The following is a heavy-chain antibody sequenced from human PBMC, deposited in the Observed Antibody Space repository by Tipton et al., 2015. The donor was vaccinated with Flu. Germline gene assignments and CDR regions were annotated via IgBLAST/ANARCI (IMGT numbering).Heavy chain of an antibody. J-gene: IGHJ3*02. Sequence: TLSLTCTVSGDSIRSVTYYWGWIRQPPGKGLEWIGNIYYSGNAYYNPSLKSRVTILVDTSKNQMSLNLNSVTAADTAVYYCATHCVGVCSHAFDIWGQGTMVTVSS. CDR3: ATHCVGVCSHAFDI. D-gene: IGHD2-21*02. CDR1: GDSIRSVTYY. CDR2: IYYSGNA. V-gene: IGHV4-39*07.